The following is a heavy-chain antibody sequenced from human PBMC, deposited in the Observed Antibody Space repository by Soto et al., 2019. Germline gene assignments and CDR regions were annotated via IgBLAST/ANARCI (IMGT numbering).Heavy chain of an antibody. CDR2: MNPNSGNT. V-gene: IGHV1-8*01. Sequence: ASVKVSCKASGYTFTSYDINWVRQATGQGLEWMGWMNPNSGNTGYAQKFQGRVTMTRNTSISTAYMELSSLRSEDTAVYYCARLPGPEPQWLVVRDYWGQGTLVTVSS. CDR1: GYTFTSYD. CDR3: ARLPGPEPQWLVVRDY. D-gene: IGHD6-19*01. J-gene: IGHJ4*02.